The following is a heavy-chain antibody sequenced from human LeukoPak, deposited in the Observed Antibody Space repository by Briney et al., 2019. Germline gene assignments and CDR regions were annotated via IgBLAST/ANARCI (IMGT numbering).Heavy chain of an antibody. Sequence: SETLSLTCTVSGGSISSSSYYWGWLRQPPGKGLEWIGTIYYSGSTNYNPSLKSRVTMSVDTSKNQFSLQLTSVTALDTAVYYCARRVLWFGESAGGWFDPWGQGTLVTVSS. D-gene: IGHD3-10*01. CDR3: ARRVLWFGESAGGWFDP. CDR2: IYYSGST. CDR1: GGSISSSSYY. J-gene: IGHJ5*02. V-gene: IGHV4-39*07.